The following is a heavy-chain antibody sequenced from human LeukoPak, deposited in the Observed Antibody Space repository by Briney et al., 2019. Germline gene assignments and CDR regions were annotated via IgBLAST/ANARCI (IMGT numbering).Heavy chain of an antibody. D-gene: IGHD1-26*01. J-gene: IGHJ5*02. V-gene: IGHV4-59*01. CDR1: GVSISPYY. CDR3: ARVPSISGSPGDWFDP. CDR2: IYYSGST. Sequence: SETLSLTCTVSGVSISPYYWSWIRQPPGKGPEWIGYIYYSGSTNYNPSLKSRVTMSVDTSKSQFSLKLSSVTAADTAVYYCARVPSISGSPGDWFDPWGQGTLVTVSS.